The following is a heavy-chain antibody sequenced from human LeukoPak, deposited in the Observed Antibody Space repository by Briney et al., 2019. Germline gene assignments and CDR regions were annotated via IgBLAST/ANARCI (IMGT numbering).Heavy chain of an antibody. J-gene: IGHJ4*02. V-gene: IGHV4-59*01. CDR2: IFYSGST. D-gene: IGHD1-26*01. CDR1: GGSISGYY. CDR3: ARGEWDLLFDY. Sequence: SETLSLTCTVSGGSISGYYWSWIRQPPGKGLEWIGYIFYSGSTNYNPSLKSRVTISVDTSKNQFSLKLSSVTAADMAVYYCARGEWDLLFDYWGQGTLVTVSS.